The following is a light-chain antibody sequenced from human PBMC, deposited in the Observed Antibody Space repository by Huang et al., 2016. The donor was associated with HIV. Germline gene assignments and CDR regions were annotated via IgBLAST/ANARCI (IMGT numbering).Light chain of an antibody. CDR2: EVS. J-gene: IGKJ1*01. CDR3: QQYYTTPL. V-gene: IGKV1-NL1*01. Sequence: DIQMTQSPSSLSASVGDRVTITCRASQGISNSLAWYQQKPGKAPKLLLHEVSRLESGVPSRFSGSGSGTDYTLTISSLQPEDFATYHCQQYYTTPLFGQGTKVEIK. CDR1: QGISNS.